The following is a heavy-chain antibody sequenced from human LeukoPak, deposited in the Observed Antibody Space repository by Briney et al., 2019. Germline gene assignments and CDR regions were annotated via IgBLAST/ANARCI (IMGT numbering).Heavy chain of an antibody. J-gene: IGHJ3*02. D-gene: IGHD3-10*01. Sequence: GGPLRLSCAASGFTFSSYDMHWVRQATGKGLEWVSAIGTAGDTYYPGSVKGRFTISRENAKNSLYLQMNSLRAGDTAVYYCARRGINNAFDIWGQGTMVTVSS. CDR1: GFTFSSYD. CDR3: ARRGINNAFDI. CDR2: IGTAGDT. V-gene: IGHV3-13*04.